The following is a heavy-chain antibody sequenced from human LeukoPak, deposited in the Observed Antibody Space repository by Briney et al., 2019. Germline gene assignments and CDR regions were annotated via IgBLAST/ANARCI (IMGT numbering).Heavy chain of an antibody. Sequence: GASVKVSCKASGYTFTGYYMHWVRQAPGQGLEWMGWINPNSGGTNYAQKFQGWVTMTRDTSISTAYMELSRLRSDDTAVYYCARQLGYCSSTSCSLYYYYGMDVWGQGTTVTVS. D-gene: IGHD2-2*01. V-gene: IGHV1-2*04. CDR1: GYTFTGYY. CDR3: ARQLGYCSSTSCSLYYYYGMDV. J-gene: IGHJ6*02. CDR2: INPNSGGT.